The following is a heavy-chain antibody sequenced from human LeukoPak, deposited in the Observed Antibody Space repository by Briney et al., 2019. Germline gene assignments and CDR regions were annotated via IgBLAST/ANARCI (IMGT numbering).Heavy chain of an antibody. D-gene: IGHD6-13*01. CDR1: GGSFSGYY. CDR3: AKSGYSSSWSNAAVYNWFDP. CDR2: ISGSGGST. J-gene: IGHJ5*02. V-gene: IGHV3-23*01. Sequence: PSETLSLTCAVYGGSFSGYYWSWIRQPPGKGLEWVSVISGSGGSTYYADSVKGRFTISRDNSKNTLYLQMNSLRAEDTAVYYCAKSGYSSSWSNAAVYNWFDPWGQGTLVTVSS.